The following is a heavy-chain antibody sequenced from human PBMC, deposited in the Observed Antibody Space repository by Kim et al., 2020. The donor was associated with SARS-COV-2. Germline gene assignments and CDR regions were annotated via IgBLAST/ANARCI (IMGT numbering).Heavy chain of an antibody. V-gene: IGHV4-34*01. D-gene: IGHD3-9*01. J-gene: IGHJ6*02. Sequence: SETLSLTCAVYGGSFSGYYWSWIRQPPGKGLEWIGEINHSGSTNYNPSLKSRVTISVDTSKNQFSLKLSSVTAADTAVYYCARGGEDDILTGRYYYYGMDVWGQGTTVTVSS. CDR1: GGSFSGYY. CDR2: INHSGST. CDR3: ARGGEDDILTGRYYYYGMDV.